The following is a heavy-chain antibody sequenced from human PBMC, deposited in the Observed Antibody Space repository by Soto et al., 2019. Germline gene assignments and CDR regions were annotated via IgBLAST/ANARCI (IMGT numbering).Heavy chain of an antibody. CDR2: IYTSGST. CDR3: ARDLVWNDVWWFDP. V-gene: IGHV4-4*07. J-gene: IGHJ5*02. Sequence: SETLSLTCTVSGGSIGSYSWSRIRQPAGKGLEWIGRIYTSGSTNYNPSLKSRVTLSVDTSKNQFSVRLASVTAADTAVYYCARDLVWNDVWWFDPWGQGTLVTVSS. CDR1: GGSIGSYS. D-gene: IGHD1-1*01.